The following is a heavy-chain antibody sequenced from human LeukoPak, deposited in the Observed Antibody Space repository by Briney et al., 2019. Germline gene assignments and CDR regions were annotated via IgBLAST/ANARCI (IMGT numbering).Heavy chain of an antibody. V-gene: IGHV3-48*02. Sequence: GRSLRLSCAASGFTFDDYAMHWVRQAPGEGLEWVSYISSSSSTIYHADSVKGRFTISRDNAKNSLYLQMNSLRDEDTAVYYCARDGGDAFDIWGQGTMVTVSS. CDR3: ARDGGDAFDI. CDR1: GFTFDDYA. D-gene: IGHD3-16*01. J-gene: IGHJ3*02. CDR2: ISSSSSTI.